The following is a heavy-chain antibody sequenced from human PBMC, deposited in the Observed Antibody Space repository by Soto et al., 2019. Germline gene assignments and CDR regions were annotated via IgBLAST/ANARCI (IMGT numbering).Heavy chain of an antibody. CDR1: GYTFTVYY. Sequence: ASVKVSCKASGYTFTVYYMHWVRQAPGQGLEWMGWINPKSGGTMYPQKVQGRVTMTWDTSISTAYMALTRLRSDDTAVYYCASGLAKGGGRAGFDYWGQGTLVTVSS. D-gene: IGHD1-26*01. J-gene: IGHJ4*02. CDR2: INPKSGGT. CDR3: ASGLAKGGGRAGFDY. V-gene: IGHV1-2*02.